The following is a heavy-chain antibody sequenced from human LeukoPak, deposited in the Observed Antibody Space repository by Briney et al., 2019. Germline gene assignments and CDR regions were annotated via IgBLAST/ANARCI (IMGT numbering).Heavy chain of an antibody. D-gene: IGHD3-22*01. CDR3: TTTPNYYDSSGYYYLLDY. Sequence: GGSLRLSCAASKFTFSSFAMSWVRQAPGKGLEWVGRIKSKTDGGTTDYAAPVKGRFTISRDDSKNTLFLQMNSLKTEDTAVYYCTTTPNYYDSSGYYYLLDYWGQGTLVTVSS. CDR2: IKSKTDGGTT. V-gene: IGHV3-15*01. CDR1: KFTFSSFA. J-gene: IGHJ4*02.